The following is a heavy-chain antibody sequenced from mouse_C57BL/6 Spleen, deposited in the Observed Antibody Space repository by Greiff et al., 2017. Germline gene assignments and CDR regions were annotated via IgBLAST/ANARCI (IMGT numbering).Heavy chain of an antibody. CDR1: GYTFTSYW. CDR2: INPSSGYT. J-gene: IGHJ4*01. CDR3: ARFDGSSYAMDY. Sequence: QVQLQQSGAELAKPGASVKLSCKASGYTFTSYWMHWVKQRPGQGLEWIGYINPSSGYTKYNQKFKDKATLTEDKSSSTAYLQLSSLTYEDSAVYYCARFDGSSYAMDYWGQGTSVTVSS. D-gene: IGHD1-1*01. V-gene: IGHV1-7*01.